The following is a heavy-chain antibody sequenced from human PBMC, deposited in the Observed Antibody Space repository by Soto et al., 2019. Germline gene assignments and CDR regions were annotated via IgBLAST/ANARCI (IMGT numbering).Heavy chain of an antibody. J-gene: IGHJ6*02. CDR2: ISYDGSNK. CDR1: GFTFSSYA. Sequence: QVQLVESGGGVVQPGRSLRLSCAASGFTFSSYAMHWVRQAPGKGLEWVAVISYDGSNKYYADSVKGRFTISRDNSKNXXYXQXXSLRAEDTAVYYCARTQDIVLVPAAPYYYYYGMDVWGQGTTVTVSS. D-gene: IGHD2-2*01. V-gene: IGHV3-30-3*01. CDR3: ARTQDIVLVPAAPYYYYYGMDV.